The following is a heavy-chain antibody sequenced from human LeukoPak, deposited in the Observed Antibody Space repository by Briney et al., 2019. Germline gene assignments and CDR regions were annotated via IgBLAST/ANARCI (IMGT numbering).Heavy chain of an antibody. Sequence: SVKVSCKASGGTFSSYAISWVRQAPGQGLEWMGGINPILGTANYAQKFQGRVTITTDESTSTAYMELSSLRSEDTAVYYCARVSAAAAGIDPHYYYYMDVWGKGTTVTVSS. CDR2: INPILGTA. V-gene: IGHV1-69*05. CDR3: ARVSAAAAGIDPHYYYYMDV. D-gene: IGHD6-13*01. J-gene: IGHJ6*03. CDR1: GGTFSSYA.